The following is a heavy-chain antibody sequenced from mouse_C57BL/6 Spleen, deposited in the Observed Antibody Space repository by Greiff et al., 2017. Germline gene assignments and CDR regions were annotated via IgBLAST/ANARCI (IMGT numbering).Heavy chain of an antibody. CDR3: ARTDYEGYFDV. D-gene: IGHD2-4*01. Sequence: QVQLQQPGAELVRPGSSVKLSCKASGYTFTSYWMHWVKQRPIQGLEWIGNIDPSDSETHYNQKFKDKAPLTVDKSSSTAYMQLSSLTSEDSAVYYCARTDYEGYFDVWGTGTTVTVSS. V-gene: IGHV1-52*01. CDR1: GYTFTSYW. CDR2: IDPSDSET. J-gene: IGHJ1*03.